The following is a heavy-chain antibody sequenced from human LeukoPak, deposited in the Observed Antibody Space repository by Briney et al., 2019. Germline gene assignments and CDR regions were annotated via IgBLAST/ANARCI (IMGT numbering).Heavy chain of an antibody. CDR1: GGSISSSSYY. V-gene: IGHV4-39*07. CDR3: ARSPRITIFGVVIPPYYYMDV. D-gene: IGHD3-3*01. Sequence: PSETLSLTCTVSGGSISSSSYYWGWIRQPPGKGLEWIGSIYYSGSTYYNPSLKSRVTISVDTSKNQFSLKLSSVTAADTAVYYCARSPRITIFGVVIPPYYYMDVWGKGTTVTVSS. J-gene: IGHJ6*03. CDR2: IYYSGST.